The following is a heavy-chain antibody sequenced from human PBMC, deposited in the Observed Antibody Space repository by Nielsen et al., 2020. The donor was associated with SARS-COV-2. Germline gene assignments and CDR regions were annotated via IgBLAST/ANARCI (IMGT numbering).Heavy chain of an antibody. V-gene: IGHV4-39*01. CDR2: IYYSGST. D-gene: IGHD5-24*01. Sequence: GSLRLSCTVSGGSISSGNYYWGWIRQPPGKGLEWIGSIYYSGSTYYNPSLKSRVTISVDTSKNQFSLKLSSVTAADTAVYYCARHDVATTENWFDPWGQGTLVTVSS. CDR3: ARHDVATTENWFDP. CDR1: GGSISSGNYY. J-gene: IGHJ5*02.